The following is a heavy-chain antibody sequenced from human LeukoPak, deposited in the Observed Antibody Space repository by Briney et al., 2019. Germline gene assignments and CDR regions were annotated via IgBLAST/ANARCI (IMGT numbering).Heavy chain of an antibody. J-gene: IGHJ6*02. CDR2: IYTSGST. CDR1: GGSISSYY. CDR3: ARDYCSSTSCYGYYYGMDV. V-gene: IGHV4-4*07. D-gene: IGHD2-2*01. Sequence: SETLSLTCTVSGGSISSYYWSWIRQPAGKGLEWIGRIYTSGSTNYNPSLKSRVTMSVDTSKNQFSLKLSSVTAADTAVYYCARDYCSSTSCYGYYYGMDVWGQGTTVTVSS.